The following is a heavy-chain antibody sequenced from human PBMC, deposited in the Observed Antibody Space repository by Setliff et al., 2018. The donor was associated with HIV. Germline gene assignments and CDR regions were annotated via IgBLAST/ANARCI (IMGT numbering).Heavy chain of an antibody. CDR3: AKDGRGYDYVGAYYFDY. D-gene: IGHD5-12*01. V-gene: IGHV3-43*01. Sequence: PGGSLRLSCAASGFTFDDYTMHWVRQAPGKGLEWVSLISWDGDMTYYADSVKGRFTISRDNSKNSLYLQMNSLTTEDTGLYYCAKDGRGYDYVGAYYFDYWGQGTPVTVSS. CDR1: GFTFDDYT. J-gene: IGHJ4*02. CDR2: ISWDGDMT.